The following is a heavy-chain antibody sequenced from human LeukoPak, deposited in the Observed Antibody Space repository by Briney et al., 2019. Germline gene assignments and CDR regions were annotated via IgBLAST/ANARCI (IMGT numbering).Heavy chain of an antibody. CDR3: VRNLAVAGTCFDS. CDR2: ISGSGDRT. J-gene: IGHJ4*02. Sequence: GGSLRLSCAASGFSFANSVISWIRQAPGKGPEWVSAISGSGDRTDYADSVRGRFTISRDNAESSLYLQMNSLRAEDTAVYYCVRNLAVAGTCFDSWGQGTLVTVSS. D-gene: IGHD6-19*01. CDR1: GFSFANSV. V-gene: IGHV3-23*01.